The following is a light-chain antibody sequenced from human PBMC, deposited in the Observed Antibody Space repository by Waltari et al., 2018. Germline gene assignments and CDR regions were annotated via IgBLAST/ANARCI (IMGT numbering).Light chain of an antibody. CDR1: QSIVDA. J-gene: IGKJ5*01. V-gene: IGKV3-11*01. CDR2: GAS. CDR3: QQRRNGPLS. Sequence: VLPQSPATLSLSPGVRAALSSRASQSIVDAIAWSQQSPGQPPRLLFYGASNRAPGIPARFSGSGSGTDFTLTISSLEPEDFAVYDGQQRRNGPLSFGQGTRLEIK.